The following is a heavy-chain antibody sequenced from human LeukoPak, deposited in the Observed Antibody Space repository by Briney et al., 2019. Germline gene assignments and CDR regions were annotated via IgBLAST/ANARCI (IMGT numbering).Heavy chain of an antibody. CDR2: ISSSSYI. CDR1: GFTFSSYS. V-gene: IGHV3-21*01. D-gene: IGHD1/OR15-1a*01. Sequence: PGGSLRLSCAASGFTFSSYSMTWVRQAPGKGLEWVSSISSSSYIYYADSVKGRFTISRDNAKNSLYLQMNSLRAEDTAVYYCASQQDVDKFDYWGQGTLVTVSS. CDR3: ASQQDVDKFDY. J-gene: IGHJ4*02.